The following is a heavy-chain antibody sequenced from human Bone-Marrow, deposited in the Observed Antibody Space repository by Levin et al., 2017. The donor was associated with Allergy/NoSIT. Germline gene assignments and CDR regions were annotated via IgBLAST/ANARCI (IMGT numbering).Heavy chain of an antibody. CDR3: ARGGYNWNQDFDY. Sequence: GGSLRLSCAASVFTFSSYSMNWVRQAPGKGLEWVSSISSSSSYIYYADSVKGRFTISRDNAKNSLYLQMNSLRAEDTAVYYCARGGYNWNQDFDYWGQGTLVTVSS. CDR1: VFTFSSYS. D-gene: IGHD1-1*01. CDR2: ISSSSSYI. J-gene: IGHJ4*02. V-gene: IGHV3-21*01.